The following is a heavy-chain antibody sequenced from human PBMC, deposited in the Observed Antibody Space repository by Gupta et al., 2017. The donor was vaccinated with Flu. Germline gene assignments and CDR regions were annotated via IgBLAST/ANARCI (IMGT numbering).Heavy chain of an antibody. J-gene: IGHJ5*02. D-gene: IGHD3-16*01. CDR1: GFTLRSYD. V-gene: IGHV3-48*03. Sequence: CGASGFTLRSYDMSWVRQAPGRGLEWVSFISSSGITYYGDPVRGRFTISRDNAKNSLYLQMSGLRDEDTAVYYCARGHWGTWGQGTLVTVSS. CDR3: ARGHWGT. CDR2: ISSSGIT.